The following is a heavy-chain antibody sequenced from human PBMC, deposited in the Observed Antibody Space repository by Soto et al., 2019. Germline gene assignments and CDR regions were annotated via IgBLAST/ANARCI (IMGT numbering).Heavy chain of an antibody. J-gene: IGHJ5*02. CDR1: GGTFSSYT. D-gene: IGHD2-2*01. V-gene: IGHV1-69*02. CDR2: IIPILGIA. Sequence: SVKVSCKASGGTFSSYTISWVRQAPGQGLEWMGRIIPILGIANYAQKFQGRVTITADKSTSTAYMELSSLRSEDTAVYYCARAVVVPAALVSDWFDPWGQGTLVTVS. CDR3: ARAVVVPAALVSDWFDP.